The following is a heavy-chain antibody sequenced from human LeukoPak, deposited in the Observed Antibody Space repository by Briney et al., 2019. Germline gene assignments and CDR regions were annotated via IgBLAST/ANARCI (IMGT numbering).Heavy chain of an antibody. CDR1: GSSFTSYW. V-gene: IGHV5-51*01. CDR3: ARSVTAHFDY. J-gene: IGHJ4*02. D-gene: IGHD2-21*02. CDR2: FYPGDSDT. Sequence: PGASLQISCKSSGSSFTSYWIGWVRPLPGKGLEWMGIFYPGDSDTRYSPSFQGQVTFSVDKSISTAYLQWTSLKASDTAMYYCARSVTAHFDYWGQGTLVTVSS.